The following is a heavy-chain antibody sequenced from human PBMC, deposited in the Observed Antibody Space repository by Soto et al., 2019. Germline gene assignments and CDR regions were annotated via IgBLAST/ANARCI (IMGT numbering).Heavy chain of an antibody. CDR1: GFTFSSYG. CDR2: LSYDGSNK. V-gene: IGHV3-30*18. J-gene: IGHJ6*02. CDR3: AKNMILVVVAATPLRYYYYGMDV. Sequence: PGGSLRLSCAASGFTFSSYGMHWVRQAPGKGLEWVAVLSYDGSNKYYADSVKGRFTISRDNSKNTLYLQMNSLRAEDTAVYYCAKNMILVVVAATPLRYYYYGMDVWGQGTTVTVSS. D-gene: IGHD2-15*01.